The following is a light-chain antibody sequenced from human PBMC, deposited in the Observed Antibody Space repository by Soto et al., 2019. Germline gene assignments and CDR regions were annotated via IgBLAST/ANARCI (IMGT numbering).Light chain of an antibody. Sequence: QSVLTQSPSLSAAPGQKVTISCSGSSSNIGNNYVSWYQQLPGAAPKLLTYDNNKQPSGIPDRFSGSKSGTSGTLDITGLQHRDEADYYRPTWDDSLPGEVFGGGTQLTVL. CDR2: DNN. V-gene: IGLV1-51*01. J-gene: IGLJ2*01. CDR1: SSNIGNNY. CDR3: PTWDDSLPGEV.